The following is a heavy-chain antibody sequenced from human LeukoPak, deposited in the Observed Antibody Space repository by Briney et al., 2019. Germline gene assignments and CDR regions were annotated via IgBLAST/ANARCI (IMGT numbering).Heavy chain of an antibody. J-gene: IGHJ4*02. V-gene: IGHV3-23*01. Sequence: SGGSLRLSCAASGLTFSSYAMSWVRQAPGKGLEWVSLISGSGGITYYADSVKGRFTISRDNSKNTLYLQMNSLRAEDAAVYYCAKKRIAAAGKPDFDYWGQGTLVTVSS. CDR1: GLTFSSYA. CDR3: AKKRIAAAGKPDFDY. D-gene: IGHD6-13*01. CDR2: ISGSGGIT.